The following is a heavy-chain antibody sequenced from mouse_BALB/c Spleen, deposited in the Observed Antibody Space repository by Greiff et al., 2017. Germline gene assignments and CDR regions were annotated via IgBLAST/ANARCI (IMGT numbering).Heavy chain of an antibody. CDR1: GFNIKDYY. V-gene: IGHV14-4*02. Sequence: EVKLMESGAELVRSGASVKLSCTASGFNIKDYYMHWVKQRPEQGLEWIGWIDPENGDTEYAPKFQGKATMTADTSSNTAYLQLSSLTSEDTAVYYCKGANWDGYWGQGTTLTVSS. CDR3: KGANWDGY. J-gene: IGHJ2*01. CDR2: IDPENGDT. D-gene: IGHD4-1*02.